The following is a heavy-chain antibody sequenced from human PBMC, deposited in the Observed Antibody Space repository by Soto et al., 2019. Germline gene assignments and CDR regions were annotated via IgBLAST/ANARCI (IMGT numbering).Heavy chain of an antibody. V-gene: IGHV3-74*01. CDR3: VRGDKGGFDL. J-gene: IGHJ3*01. Sequence: GGSLRLSCAASGVTFSSYAMDRVRQAPGQGLVWVSHIHSDGSTTTYADSVKGRFTISRDNAKNTLYLQMNSLRAEDTAVYYCVRGDKGGFDLWGQGTTVTVSS. D-gene: IGHD2-21*02. CDR1: GVTFSSYA. CDR2: IHSDGSTT.